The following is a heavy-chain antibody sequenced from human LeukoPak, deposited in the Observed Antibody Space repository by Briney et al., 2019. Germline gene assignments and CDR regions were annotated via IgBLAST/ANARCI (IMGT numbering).Heavy chain of an antibody. CDR1: GYTFTSYD. Sequence: ASVKVSCKASGYTFTSYDINWVRQATGRGLEWMGWMNPNSGNTGYAQKFQGRVTITRNTSISTAYMELSSLRSEDTAVYYCARAGYSGSHDAFDIWGQGTMVTVSS. V-gene: IGHV1-8*03. CDR2: MNPNSGNT. CDR3: ARAGYSGSHDAFDI. J-gene: IGHJ3*02. D-gene: IGHD1-26*01.